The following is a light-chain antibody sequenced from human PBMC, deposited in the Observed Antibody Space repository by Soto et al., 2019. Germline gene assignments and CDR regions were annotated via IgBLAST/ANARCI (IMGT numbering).Light chain of an antibody. CDR2: GAS. CDR3: QQYNNWPIT. J-gene: IGKJ5*01. V-gene: IGKV3-15*01. Sequence: EMVLTQSPATLSVSPGERAALSCRASQSVFSNLAWYQQKPGQAPRLLIYGASTRATGIPARFSGSGSGTEFTLTISSLQSEDFAVYYCQQYNNWPITFGQGTRLEIK. CDR1: QSVFSN.